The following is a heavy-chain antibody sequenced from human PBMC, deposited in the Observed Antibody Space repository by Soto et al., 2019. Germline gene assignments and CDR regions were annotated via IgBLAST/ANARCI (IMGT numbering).Heavy chain of an antibody. D-gene: IGHD6-6*01. CDR3: ARGWSSSSSTLGY. CDR1: GYTFTSYD. Sequence: ASAKVSCKASGYTFTSYDINWVRQATGQGLEWMGWMNPNSGNTGYAQKFQGRVTMTRNTSISTAYMVLSSLRSEDTAVYYCARGWSSSSSTLGYWGQGTLVTVSS. CDR2: MNPNSGNT. V-gene: IGHV1-8*01. J-gene: IGHJ4*02.